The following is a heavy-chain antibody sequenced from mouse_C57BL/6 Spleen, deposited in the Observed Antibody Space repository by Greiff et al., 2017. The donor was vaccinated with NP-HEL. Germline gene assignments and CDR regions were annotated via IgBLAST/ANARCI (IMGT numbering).Heavy chain of an antibody. CDR1: GFTFSNYW. D-gene: IGHD2-14*01. CDR2: IRLKSDNYAT. J-gene: IGHJ2*01. V-gene: IGHV6-3*01. CDR3: TGVLSDFDY. Sequence: EVMLVESGGGLVQPGGSMKLSCVASGFTFSNYWMNWVRQSPEKGLEWVAQIRLKSDNYATHYAESVKGRFTISRDDSKSSVYLQMNNLRAEDTGIYYCTGVLSDFDYWGQGTTLTVSS.